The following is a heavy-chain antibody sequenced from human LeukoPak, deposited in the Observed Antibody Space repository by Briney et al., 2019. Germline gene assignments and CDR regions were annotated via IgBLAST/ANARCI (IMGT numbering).Heavy chain of an antibody. CDR3: ARDYDSSSPHDY. D-gene: IGHD6-6*01. CDR1: GYTFTRYY. J-gene: IGHJ4*02. V-gene: IGHV1-2*06. CDR2: INPNSGGT. Sequence: ASVKVSCKASGYTFTRYYMHWVRQAPGQGLEWMGRINPNSGGTNYAQKFQGRVTMTRDTSISTAYMELSRLRSDDTAVYYCARDYDSSSPHDYWGQGTLVTVSS.